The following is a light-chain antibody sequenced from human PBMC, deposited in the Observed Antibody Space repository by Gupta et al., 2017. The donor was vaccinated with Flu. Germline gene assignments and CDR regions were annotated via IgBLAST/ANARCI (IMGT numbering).Light chain of an antibody. CDR1: SSDVGGYNL. Sequence: QSALSQPTSVSGSPGQSITISCTGTSSDVGGYNLVSWYQPPPGKAPKLIIYRVNERPSGVSDRFSGSKSDNTASLTISGLQSEDEANYYCCSYKVLGSRLVFGGGTKLTVL. CDR3: CSYKVLGSRLV. J-gene: IGLJ2*01. CDR2: RVN. V-gene: IGLV2-23*02.